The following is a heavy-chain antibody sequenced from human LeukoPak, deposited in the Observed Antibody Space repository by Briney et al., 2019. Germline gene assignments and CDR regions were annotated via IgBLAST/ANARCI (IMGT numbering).Heavy chain of an antibody. CDR3: ARLEGYDFWSGYSYYFDY. J-gene: IGHJ4*02. CDR1: GGTFSSYA. D-gene: IGHD3-3*01. CDR2: IIPIFGTA. Sequence: ASVKVSCKASGGTFSSYAISWVRQAPGQGLEWIGGIIPIFGTANYAQKFQGRVTITADESTSTAYMELSSLRSEDTAVYYCARLEGYDFWSGYSYYFDYWGQGTLVTVSS. V-gene: IGHV1-69*13.